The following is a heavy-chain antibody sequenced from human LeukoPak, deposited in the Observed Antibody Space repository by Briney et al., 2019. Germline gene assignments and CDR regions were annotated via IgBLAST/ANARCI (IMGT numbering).Heavy chain of an antibody. CDR3: ARIPEFRTYYYYYYMDV. CDR1: GYTFTSYD. Sequence: ASVKVSCKASGYTFTSYDINWVRQATGQGLEWMGWMNPNSGNTGYAQKLQGRVTMTTDTSTSTAYMELRSLRSDDTAVYYCARIPEFRTYYYYYYMDVWGKGTTVTISS. V-gene: IGHV1-8*01. D-gene: IGHD3-10*01. CDR2: MNPNSGNT. J-gene: IGHJ6*03.